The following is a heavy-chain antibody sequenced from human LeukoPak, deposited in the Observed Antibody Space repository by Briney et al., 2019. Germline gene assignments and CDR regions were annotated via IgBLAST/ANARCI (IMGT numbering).Heavy chain of an antibody. D-gene: IGHD3-10*01. Sequence: SETLSLTCTVSGGSISSYYWSWIRQPAGKGLEWIGRIYTSGSTNYNPSLKSRVTMSVDTSKNQFSLKLSSVTAADTAVYYCAKAEAGFGESLLMDVWGKGTTVTISS. CDR1: GGSISSYY. CDR3: AKAEAGFGESLLMDV. V-gene: IGHV4-4*07. J-gene: IGHJ6*03. CDR2: IYTSGST.